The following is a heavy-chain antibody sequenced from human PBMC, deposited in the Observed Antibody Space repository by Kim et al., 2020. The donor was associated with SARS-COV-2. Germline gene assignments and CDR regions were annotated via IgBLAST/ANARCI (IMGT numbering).Heavy chain of an antibody. CDR3: ARLAVATDY. CDR2: FGTA. D-gene: IGHD6-19*01. Sequence: FGTANYAQKFQGRVTITADESTSTAYMELSSLRSEDTAVYYCARLAVATDYWGQGTLVTVSS. V-gene: IGHV1-69*01. J-gene: IGHJ4*02.